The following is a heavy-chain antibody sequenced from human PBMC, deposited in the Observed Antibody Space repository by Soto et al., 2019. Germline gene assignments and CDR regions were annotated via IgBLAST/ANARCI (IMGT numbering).Heavy chain of an antibody. CDR2: IKQDGSEK. Sequence: GGSLRLSCAASGFTFSSYWMSWVRQAPGKGLEWVANIKQDGSEKYYVDSVKGRFTISRDNAKNSLYLQMNSLRAEDTAVYYCARDDSSGYSSSLDYWGQGTLVTVSS. CDR1: GFTFSSYW. D-gene: IGHD3-22*01. V-gene: IGHV3-7*01. CDR3: ARDDSSGYSSSLDY. J-gene: IGHJ4*02.